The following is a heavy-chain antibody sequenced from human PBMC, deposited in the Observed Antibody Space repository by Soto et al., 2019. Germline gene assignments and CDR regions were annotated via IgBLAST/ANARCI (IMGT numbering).Heavy chain of an antibody. Sequence: EVQLVESGGGLVQPGGSLRLSCAASGFSFSSYWMHWVSQAPGKGLVWVSRIKTDGSIITYADSVKGRFTISRDNAKNTLYGQMNTLRAEDPAVSYCARVLPGAWYSDLWGRGTLVSVSS. V-gene: IGHV3-74*01. D-gene: IGHD2-15*01. CDR1: GFSFSSYW. CDR2: IKTDGSII. J-gene: IGHJ2*01. CDR3: ARVLPGAWYSDL.